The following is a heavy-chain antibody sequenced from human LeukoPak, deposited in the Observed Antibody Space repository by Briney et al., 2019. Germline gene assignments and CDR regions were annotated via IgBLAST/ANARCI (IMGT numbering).Heavy chain of an antibody. J-gene: IGHJ4*02. CDR3: ARDNGDYWFDY. Sequence: ASVKVSSKASGYTFTGYYMHWVRQAPGQGLEWMGCINPNSGGTNYAQKFQGRVTTTRDTSISTAYMELTRLRSDDTAVYYCARDNGDYWFDYWGQGTLVTVSS. V-gene: IGHV1-2*02. CDR1: GYTFTGYY. CDR2: INPNSGGT. D-gene: IGHD4-17*01.